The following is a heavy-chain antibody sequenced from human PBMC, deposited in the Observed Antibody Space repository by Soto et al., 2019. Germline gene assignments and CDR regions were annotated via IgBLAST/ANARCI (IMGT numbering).Heavy chain of an antibody. J-gene: IGHJ4*02. D-gene: IGHD2-15*01. CDR3: AKDIGRYCSGGSCYSLDY. CDR1: GFTFISYA. Sequence: EVQLLESGGGLVQPGGSLRLSCAASGFTFISYAMSWARQAPGKGLEWVSAISGSGGSTYYADSVKGRFTISRDNSKNTLYLQMNSLRAEDTAVYDCAKDIGRYCSGGSCYSLDYWGQGTLVTVSS. V-gene: IGHV3-23*01. CDR2: ISGSGGST.